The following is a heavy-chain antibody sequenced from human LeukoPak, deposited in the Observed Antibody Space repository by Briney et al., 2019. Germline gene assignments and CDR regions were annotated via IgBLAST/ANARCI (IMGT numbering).Heavy chain of an antibody. CDR3: TRDPHALDF. J-gene: IGHJ4*02. V-gene: IGHV3-48*01. CDR1: GFTFSSYS. CDR2: IHKSGSTI. Sequence: GGSLRLSCAASGFTFSSYSMNWVRQAPGKGLEWVAYIHKSGSTIYYADSVRGRFTISRDNGKTSLFLQMNSLRAEDTAVYFCTRDPHALDFWGQGSLVTVSS.